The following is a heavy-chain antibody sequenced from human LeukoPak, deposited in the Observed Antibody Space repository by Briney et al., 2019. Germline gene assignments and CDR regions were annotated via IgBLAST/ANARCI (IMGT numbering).Heavy chain of an antibody. Sequence: GGSLRLSCAASGFTFSSFGMNWVRQAPGKGLEWISYIDRSGTTIDYADSVKGRFTTSRYNARNSLYLQRNSLTAEDTAVYYCARARNNYDSSGYSALDYWGQGTLVTVSS. CDR3: ARARNNYDSSGYSALDY. CDR1: GFTFSSFG. J-gene: IGHJ4*02. CDR2: IDRSGTTI. D-gene: IGHD3-22*01. V-gene: IGHV3-48*04.